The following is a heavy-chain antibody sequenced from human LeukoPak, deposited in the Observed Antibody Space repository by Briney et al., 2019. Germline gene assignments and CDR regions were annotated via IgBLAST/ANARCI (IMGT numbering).Heavy chain of an antibody. CDR3: AKPSGSGVDY. Sequence: GGSLRLSCAASGFNFSTYAIHWVRQAPGKGLEWVAVISHDATNKYYADSVKGRFTISRDNSKNTLYLQMNSLRREDTAVYFCAKPSGSGVDYWGQGTRVTVSS. CDR1: GFNFSTYA. D-gene: IGHD1-26*01. CDR2: ISHDATNK. J-gene: IGHJ4*02. V-gene: IGHV3-30*04.